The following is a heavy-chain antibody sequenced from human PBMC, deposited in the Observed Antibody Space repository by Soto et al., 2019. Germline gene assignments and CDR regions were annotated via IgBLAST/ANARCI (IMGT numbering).Heavy chain of an antibody. CDR3: ARGRLSLRGAVIEVATPEAY. CDR1: GASISSGAYY. J-gene: IGHJ4*02. D-gene: IGHD2-15*01. CDR2: IYYTGST. Sequence: SETLSLTCRVSGASISSGAYYWSWIRQHPGKGLEWIGYIYYTGSTYYNPSLRSRGSISADTTKNQFSLKLTSVTAADTAVYYCARGRLSLRGAVIEVATPEAYWGQGTLVTVSS. V-gene: IGHV4-31*03.